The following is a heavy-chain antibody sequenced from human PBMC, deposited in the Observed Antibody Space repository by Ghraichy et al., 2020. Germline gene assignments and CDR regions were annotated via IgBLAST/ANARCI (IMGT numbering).Heavy chain of an antibody. V-gene: IGHV3-30*04. CDR1: GFTLSSFG. CDR3: ARDDFDGSRYDGLGDC. Sequence: GGSLRLSCAASGFTLSSFGFHWVRQAPGKGLEWVTAISYDGTGQYYADSVRGRFTISRDNSKNTVYLQMNSLRSEDTAVYYCARDDFDGSRYDGLGDCWGQRTLVIVSS. J-gene: IGHJ4*02. D-gene: IGHD3-22*01. CDR2: ISYDGTGQ.